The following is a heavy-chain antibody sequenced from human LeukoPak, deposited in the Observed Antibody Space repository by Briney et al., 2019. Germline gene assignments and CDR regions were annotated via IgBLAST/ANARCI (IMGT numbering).Heavy chain of an antibody. D-gene: IGHD3-10*01. CDR1: GFTFSTYS. CDR2: ISGGGSYI. Sequence: PGGSLRLSCAASGFTFSTYSMNWVRQAPGKGLEWVSFISGGGSYIYYAESVKGRFTISRDSAKNSLYLQMNSLRAEDTAIYYCARDRVASGRFGEVASWGQGTLVTVSS. CDR3: ARDRVASGRFGEVAS. J-gene: IGHJ5*02. V-gene: IGHV3-21*01.